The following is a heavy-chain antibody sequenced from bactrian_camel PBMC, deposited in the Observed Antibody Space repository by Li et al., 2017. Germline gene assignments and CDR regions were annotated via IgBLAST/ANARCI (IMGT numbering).Heavy chain of an antibody. V-gene: IGHV3S53*01. Sequence: HVQLVESGGGSVQAGGSLRLSCAASGYTVTSVVCMGWFRQAPGKERERVAVIDVNGSTRYGESVKGRFTTSQDRVKNTVYLQMNSLKPEDTAMYYCVAGVTTATATCLPRDWGQGTQVTVS. D-gene: IGHD4*01. J-gene: IGHJ4*01. CDR2: IDVNGST. CDR3: VAGVTTATATCLPRD. CDR1: GYTVTSVVC.